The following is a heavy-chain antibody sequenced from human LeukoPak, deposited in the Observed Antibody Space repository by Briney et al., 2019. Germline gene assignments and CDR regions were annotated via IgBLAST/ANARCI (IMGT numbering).Heavy chain of an antibody. D-gene: IGHD6-13*01. CDR3: ARHAPSGIAAAGTAPSYYYYYGMDV. CDR2: IYYSGST. J-gene: IGHJ6*02. V-gene: IGHV4-39*01. Sequence: SETLSLTCTVSGGSISSSSYYWGRIRQPPGKGLEWIGSIYYSGSTYYNPSLKSRVTISVDTSKNQFSLKLRSVTAADTAVYYCARHAPSGIAAAGTAPSYYYYYGMDVWGQGTTVTVSS. CDR1: GGSISSSSYY.